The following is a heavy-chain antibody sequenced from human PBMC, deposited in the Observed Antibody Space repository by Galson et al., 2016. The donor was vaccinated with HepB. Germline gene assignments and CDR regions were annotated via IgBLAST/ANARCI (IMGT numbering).Heavy chain of an antibody. CDR1: GFTFSRYA. CDR3: AKDGRGSSSSDF. CDR2: ISSSSSHL. J-gene: IGHJ4*02. Sequence: SLRLSCAGSGFTFSRYAMNWVRQAPGKGLEWVSSISSSSSHLYYAESVRGRFTISRDNAKNSLFLQMNSLRAEDTAVYYCAKDGRGSSSSDFWGQGTLVTVSS. V-gene: IGHV3-21*06. D-gene: IGHD6-13*01.